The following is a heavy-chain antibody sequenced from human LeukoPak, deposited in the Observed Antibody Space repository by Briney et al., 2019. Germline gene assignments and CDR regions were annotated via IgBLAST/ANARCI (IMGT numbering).Heavy chain of an antibody. CDR3: ARKAVGPTSNYFDY. Sequence: SETLSLTCTVSGGSISSYYWSWIRQPPGKGLEWIGYIHYSGSTNYNPSLKSRVTISVDTSKNQFSLNLSSVTAADTAVYYCARKAVGPTSNYFDYWGQGTLVTVSS. D-gene: IGHD1-26*01. V-gene: IGHV4-59*12. CDR1: GGSISSYY. CDR2: IHYSGST. J-gene: IGHJ4*02.